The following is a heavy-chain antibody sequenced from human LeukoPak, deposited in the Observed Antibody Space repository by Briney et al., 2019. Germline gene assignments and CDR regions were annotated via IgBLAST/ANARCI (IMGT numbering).Heavy chain of an antibody. Sequence: SETLSLTCTVSGGSISSYYWSWIRQPAGKGLEWIGRIYTSGCTNYNPSLKSRVTMSVDTSKNQFSLKLSSVTAADTAVYYCARDVYYYDSSGYSTFDYWGQGTLVTVSS. CDR3: ARDVYYYDSSGYSTFDY. CDR1: GGSISSYY. CDR2: IYTSGCT. J-gene: IGHJ4*02. V-gene: IGHV4-4*07. D-gene: IGHD3-22*01.